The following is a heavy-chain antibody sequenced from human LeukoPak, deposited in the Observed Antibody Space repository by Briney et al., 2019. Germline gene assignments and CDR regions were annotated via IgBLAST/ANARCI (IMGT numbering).Heavy chain of an antibody. D-gene: IGHD5-12*01. CDR1: GFTFSNAW. Sequence: GGSLRLSCAASGFTFSNAWMSWVRQAPGKGLEWVGRIKSITDGGTTDYAAPVKGRFTISRDDSKNTLYLQMNSLKTEDTAVYYCTTEGREATIDYWGQGTLVTVSS. V-gene: IGHV3-15*01. CDR2: IKSITDGGTT. J-gene: IGHJ4*02. CDR3: TTEGREATIDY.